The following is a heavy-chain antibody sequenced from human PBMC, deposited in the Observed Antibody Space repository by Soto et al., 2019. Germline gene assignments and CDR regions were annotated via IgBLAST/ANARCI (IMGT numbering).Heavy chain of an antibody. CDR3: AKEIWAPGLSGPFDY. Sequence: GGSLRLSCAASGFTFSSCAMSWVRQAPGKGLEWVSAISGSGGSTYYADSVKGRFTISRDNSKNTLYLQMNSLRAEDTAVYYCAKEIWAPGLSGPFDYWGQGTLVTVSS. J-gene: IGHJ4*02. D-gene: IGHD3-16*02. V-gene: IGHV3-23*01. CDR2: ISGSGGST. CDR1: GFTFSSCA.